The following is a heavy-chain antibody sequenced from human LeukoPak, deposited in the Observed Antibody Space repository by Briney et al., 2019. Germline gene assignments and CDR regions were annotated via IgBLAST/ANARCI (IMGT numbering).Heavy chain of an antibody. D-gene: IGHD3-9*01. CDR2: IYYSGST. J-gene: IGHJ4*02. CDR3: ARSRYFGWFGLGY. Sequence: SETLSLTCTVSGGSISSYYWSWIRQPPGKGLEWIGYIYYSGSTNYNPSLKSRVTISVDTSKNQFSLKLSSVTAADTAVYYCARSRYFGWFGLGYWGQGTLVTVSS. CDR1: GGSISSYY. V-gene: IGHV4-59*08.